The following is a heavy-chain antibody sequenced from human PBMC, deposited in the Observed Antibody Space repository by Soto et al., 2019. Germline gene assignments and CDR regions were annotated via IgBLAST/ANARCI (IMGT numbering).Heavy chain of an antibody. CDR2: MNPNSGNK. J-gene: IGHJ3*02. V-gene: IGHV1-8*01. Sequence: QVQLVQSGAEVKNPGASVKVSCKASGYTFTSYDINWVRQATGQGLEWMGWMNPNSGNKGYSQKFQGGVTMTRNTSISTAYMELSSLRSEDTAVYYCARGYYGSGSYHDAFDIWGQGTMVTVSS. D-gene: IGHD3-10*01. CDR3: ARGYYGSGSYHDAFDI. CDR1: GYTFTSYD.